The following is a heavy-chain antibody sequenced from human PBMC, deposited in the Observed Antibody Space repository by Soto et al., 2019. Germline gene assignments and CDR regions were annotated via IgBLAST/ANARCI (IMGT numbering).Heavy chain of an antibody. CDR3: ARDGVGGRVFFGYLDY. CDR1: EIIFSGYG. D-gene: IGHD1-26*01. J-gene: IGHJ4*02. Sequence: GGSLRLSCAVSEIIFSGYGMHWVRQAPGKGLEWVAVIRFDGSNIHYADSVKGRFTISRDNSKNTLYLQMDSLRAEGRAVYFCARDGVGGRVFFGYLDYWGKGALVTVSS. CDR2: IRFDGSNI. V-gene: IGHV3-33*01.